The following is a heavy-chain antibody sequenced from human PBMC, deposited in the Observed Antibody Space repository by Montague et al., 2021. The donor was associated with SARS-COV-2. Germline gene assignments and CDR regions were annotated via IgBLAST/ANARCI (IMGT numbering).Heavy chain of an antibody. CDR2: IYYSGST. CDR3: ARYYYDFWSGYYSRYHFDY. CDR1: GGSISSSSYY. D-gene: IGHD3-3*01. Sequence: SETLSLTCTVSGGSISSSSYYWGWIRQPPGKGLEWIGYIYYSGSTNYNPSLKSRVTISVDTSKNQFSLKLSSVTAADTAVYYCARYYYDFWSGYYSRYHFDYWGQGTLVTVSS. J-gene: IGHJ4*02. V-gene: IGHV4-61*05.